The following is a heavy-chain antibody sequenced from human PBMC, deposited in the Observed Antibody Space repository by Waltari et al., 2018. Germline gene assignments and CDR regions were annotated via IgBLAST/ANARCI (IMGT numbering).Heavy chain of an antibody. CDR1: GFTFSSYS. Sequence: EVQLVESGGGLVKPGGSLRLSCAASGFTFSSYSMNWVRQAPGKGLEWVSSISSSSSYIYYADSVKGRFTISRDNAKNSLYLQMNSLRAEDTAVYYCARARVNKVATSDYWGQGTPVTVSS. D-gene: IGHD5-12*01. V-gene: IGHV3-21*01. J-gene: IGHJ4*02. CDR2: ISSSSSYI. CDR3: ARARVNKVATSDY.